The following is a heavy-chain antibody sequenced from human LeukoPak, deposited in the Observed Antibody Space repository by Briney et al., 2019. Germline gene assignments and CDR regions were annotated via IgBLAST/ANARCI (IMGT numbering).Heavy chain of an antibody. CDR3: ARDRGFGELDY. Sequence: PGGSLRLSCAASGFTVSSNYMTWVRQAPGKGLKWVSVIYSGGTTYYADSVQGRFTVSRDNSKNTLYLQMNSLRAEDTAVYYCARDRGFGELDYWGQGTLVTVSS. V-gene: IGHV3-66*01. CDR1: GFTVSSNY. CDR2: IYSGGTT. D-gene: IGHD3-10*01. J-gene: IGHJ4*02.